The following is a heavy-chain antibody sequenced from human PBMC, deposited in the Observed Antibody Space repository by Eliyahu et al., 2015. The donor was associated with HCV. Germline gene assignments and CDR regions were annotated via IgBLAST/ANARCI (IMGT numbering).Heavy chain of an antibody. J-gene: IGHJ4*02. D-gene: IGHD3/OR15-3a*01. CDR2: IHYSGTT. Sequence: QVQLQESGPGLVKPSETLSLTCTISGDSIYXNFWSWVRQPPGKGLEWIGYIHYSGTTNYRPXLKSRVVMSADTSKNQFSLKLSSVTAADTAVYYCARYFCTTSACYYFDFWGQGRLVTVSS. CDR3: ARYFCTTSACYYFDF. V-gene: IGHV4-59*01. CDR1: GDSIYXNF.